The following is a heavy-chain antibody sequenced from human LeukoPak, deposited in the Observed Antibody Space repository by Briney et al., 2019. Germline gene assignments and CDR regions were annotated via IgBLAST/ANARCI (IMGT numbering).Heavy chain of an antibody. D-gene: IGHD1-26*01. CDR3: ARLRGGSYAPDAYFYYGMDV. J-gene: IGHJ6*02. CDR2: TYYSGGT. CDR1: GGYISSYS. Sequence: ASETLSLTCTVSGGYISSYSWSWIRQPPGKGLEWIGYTYYSGGTNYNPSLKSRVTISVDTSKNQFSLKLRSVTASDTAVYYCARLRGGSYAPDAYFYYGMDVWGQGATVIVSS. V-gene: IGHV4-59*08.